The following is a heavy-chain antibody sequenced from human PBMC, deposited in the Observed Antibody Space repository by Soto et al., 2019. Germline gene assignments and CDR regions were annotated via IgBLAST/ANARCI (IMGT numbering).Heavy chain of an antibody. Sequence: EVQLVESGGDLVQPGGSLRLSCAASGFTFSNYWMHWVRQAPGKGLVWVSRINTDGSRTTYADSVKGRFTISRDNAKNTLYLQMSSLSAEDTAVYYCVGTPSGNYPFGYWGQGTLVTVSS. J-gene: IGHJ4*02. CDR3: VGTPSGNYPFGY. CDR1: GFTFSNYW. CDR2: INTDGSRT. D-gene: IGHD1-26*01. V-gene: IGHV3-74*01.